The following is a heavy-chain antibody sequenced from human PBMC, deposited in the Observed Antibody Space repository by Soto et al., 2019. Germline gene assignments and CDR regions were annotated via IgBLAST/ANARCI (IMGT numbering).Heavy chain of an antibody. CDR2: IYYSGST. V-gene: IGHV4-39*01. D-gene: IGHD2-2*01. CDR1: GGSISSSSYY. J-gene: IGHJ4*02. CDR3: ARREYCSSTSCYVPFDY. Sequence: PSETLSLTCTVSGGSISSSSYYWGWIRQPPGKGLEWIGSIYYSGSTYYNPSLKSRVTISVDTSKNQFSLKLSSVTAADTAVYYCARREYCSSTSCYVPFDYWGQGTLVTVSS.